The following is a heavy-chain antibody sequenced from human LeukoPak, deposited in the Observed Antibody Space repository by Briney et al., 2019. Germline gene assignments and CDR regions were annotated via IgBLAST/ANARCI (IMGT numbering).Heavy chain of an antibody. CDR3: ATCPTDKYDDDHADY. Sequence: SGGSLRLSCAASGFMFNNYWMSWVRQAPGKGLGWVANIKEDGSEKYYVDSVKGRFTISRDNAKNLLYLQMNSLRAEDTAVYYCATCPTDKYDDDHADYWGQGSLVTVSS. V-gene: IGHV3-7*01. CDR2: IKEDGSEK. J-gene: IGHJ4*02. D-gene: IGHD3-3*01. CDR1: GFMFNNYW.